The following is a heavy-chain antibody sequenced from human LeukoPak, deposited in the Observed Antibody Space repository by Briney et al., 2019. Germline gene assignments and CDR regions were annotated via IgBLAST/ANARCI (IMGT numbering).Heavy chain of an antibody. CDR1: GYTFTSYY. CDR3: ANLQGGATVDNAAFDI. D-gene: IGHD1-26*01. J-gene: IGHJ3*02. V-gene: IGHV1-24*01. Sequence: ASVKVSCKASGYTFTSYYMHWVRQAPGQGLEWMGGFDPEDGETIYAQKFQGRVTMTEDTSTDTAYMELSSLRSEDTAVYYCANLQGGATVDNAAFDIWGQGTMVTVSS. CDR2: FDPEDGET.